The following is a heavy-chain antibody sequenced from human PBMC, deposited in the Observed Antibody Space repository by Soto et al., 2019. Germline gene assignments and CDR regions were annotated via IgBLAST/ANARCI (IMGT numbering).Heavy chain of an antibody. V-gene: IGHV4-34*01. J-gene: IGHJ6*02. CDR3: ARDSRSNYYYYGMDV. Sequence: SETLSLTCAAYGGSFSGYYWSWIRQPPGKGLEWIGEINHSGSTNYNPSLKSRVTISVDTSKNQFSLKLSSVTAADTAVYYCARDSRSNYYYYGMDVWGQGTTVTVSS. D-gene: IGHD4-4*01. CDR2: INHSGST. CDR1: GGSFSGYY.